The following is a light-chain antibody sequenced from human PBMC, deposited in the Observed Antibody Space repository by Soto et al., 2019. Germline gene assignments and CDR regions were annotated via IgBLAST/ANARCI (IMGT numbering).Light chain of an antibody. Sequence: QSVLTQPASVSGSPGQSITISCTGTSSDVGSYDLVSWYQQHPGKAPKFIIYEGSKRPSGVSNRFSGSKSGNTASLTISGLQAEDEADYYCCSYAGSSNVVFGGGTKVTVL. V-gene: IGLV2-23*03. CDR2: EGS. CDR3: CSYAGSSNVV. J-gene: IGLJ2*01. CDR1: SSDVGSYDL.